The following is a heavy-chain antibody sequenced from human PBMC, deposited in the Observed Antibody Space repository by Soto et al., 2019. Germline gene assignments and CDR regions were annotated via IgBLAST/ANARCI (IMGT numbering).Heavy chain of an antibody. D-gene: IGHD3-3*01. CDR2: TYYRSKWYN. CDR3: ARAGTKIFGMAHHFDY. V-gene: IGHV6-1*01. Sequence: SQTLSLTCAISGGSVSSNSVAWNWIRQSPSRGLEWLGRTYYRSKWYNTYAESVKSRININPDTSKNQFSLQLNSVTPEDTAVYYCARAGTKIFGMAHHFDYWGQGTLVTVSS. J-gene: IGHJ4*02. CDR1: GGSVSSNSVA.